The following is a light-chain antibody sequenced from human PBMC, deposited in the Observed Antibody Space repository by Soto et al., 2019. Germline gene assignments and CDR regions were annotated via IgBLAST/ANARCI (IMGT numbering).Light chain of an antibody. Sequence: DIQMTQSPSSLSASVGDRVTSTCQASQDITKYLSWYQQKPGTAPKVLISDASNLQSGVPSRFSGSGSGTDFTFTISSLQPEDVATYYCQQYDKFPLTFGGGTKVEIK. V-gene: IGKV1-33*01. CDR3: QQYDKFPLT. CDR2: DAS. CDR1: QDITKY. J-gene: IGKJ4*01.